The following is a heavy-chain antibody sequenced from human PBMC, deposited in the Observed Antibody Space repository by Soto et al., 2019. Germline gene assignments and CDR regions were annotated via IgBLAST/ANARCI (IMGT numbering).Heavy chain of an antibody. CDR2: IKSIPDGGAI. Sequence: GGSLRLSCAASGITLSNAWMNWVRQAPGKGPEWVGRIKSIPDGGAIEYVAPAKGSFTISRDDSKNTLYLQMNSLKIEDTAVYYCTTTLSSGFDHWGQGTLVTVSS. D-gene: IGHD3-22*01. J-gene: IGHJ4*02. V-gene: IGHV3-15*07. CDR3: TTTLSSGFDH. CDR1: GITLSNAW.